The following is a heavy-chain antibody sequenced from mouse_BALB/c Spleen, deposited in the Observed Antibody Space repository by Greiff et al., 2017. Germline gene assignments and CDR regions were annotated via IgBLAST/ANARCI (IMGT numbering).Heavy chain of an antibody. CDR2: ISSGGSYT. J-gene: IGHJ2*01. Sequence: EVKLVESGGGLVKPGGSLKLSCAASGFTFSSYGMSWVRQTPDKRLEWVATISSGGSYTYYPDSVKGRFTISRDNAKNTLYLQMSSLKSEDTAMYYCARQGGSSFDYWGQGTTLTVSS. D-gene: IGHD1-1*01. CDR1: GFTFSSYG. V-gene: IGHV5-6*03. CDR3: ARQGGSSFDY.